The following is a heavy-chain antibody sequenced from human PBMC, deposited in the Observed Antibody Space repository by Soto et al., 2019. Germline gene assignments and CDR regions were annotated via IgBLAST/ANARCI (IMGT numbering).Heavy chain of an antibody. CDR1: GGSITSTSYY. J-gene: IGHJ4*02. V-gene: IGHV4-39*07. CDR2: ISYSGST. Sequence: SETLSLTCTVSGGSITSTSYYWGWIRQPPGKGLEWVGSISYSGSTYYNPSLKSRVTISVDTSKNQFSLKLSSVTAADTAVYYCARVPLYWGQGTLVTVSS. CDR3: ARVPLY.